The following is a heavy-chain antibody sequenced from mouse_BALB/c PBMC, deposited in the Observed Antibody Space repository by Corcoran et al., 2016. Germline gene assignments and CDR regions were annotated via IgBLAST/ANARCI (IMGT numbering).Heavy chain of an antibody. V-gene: IGHV3S1*01. CDR2: IYYSGST. J-gene: IGHJ4*01. D-gene: IGHD2-13*01. CDR3: ARDSDGDYAGVIDY. CDR1: GGSISSYY. Sequence: VQLQESGPGLVKPSETLSLTCTVSGGSISSYYWSWIRQPPGKGLEWIGYIYYSGSTNYTPSLKSRVTISVDTSKNQFSLKLSAVTAADTAVYYCARDSDGDYAGVIDYWGQGTLVTVSS.